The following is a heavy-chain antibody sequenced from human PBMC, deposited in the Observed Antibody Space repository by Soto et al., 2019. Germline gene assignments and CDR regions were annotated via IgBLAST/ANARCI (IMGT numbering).Heavy chain of an antibody. V-gene: IGHV4-59*08. CDR3: ARQIKKRFGELFWFDP. J-gene: IGHJ5*02. CDR2: IYYSGST. CDR1: GGSISSYY. D-gene: IGHD3-10*01. Sequence: SETLSLTCTVSGGSISSYYWSWIRQPPGKGLEWIGFIYYSGSTNYNPSLKSRVTISVDTSKNQFYLKLSYVTAADTAVYYCARQIKKRFGELFWFDPWGQGTLVTVSS.